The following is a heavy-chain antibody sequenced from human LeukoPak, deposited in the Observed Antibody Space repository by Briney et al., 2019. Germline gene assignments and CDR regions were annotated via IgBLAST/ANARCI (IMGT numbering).Heavy chain of an antibody. J-gene: IGHJ6*04. CDR3: ARESLGSVDPRRYSTTVSQDV. CDR2: IYRDDSS. D-gene: IGHD4-17*01. Sequence: GGSLRLSCAASGFTVTTNYMSWVRQAPGKGLEWVSVIYRDDSSYYADSVKGRFTISRDNSKNTLYLQMHSLRAEDTAVYYCARESLGSVDPRRYSTTVSQDVWGKGTTVTVSS. V-gene: IGHV3-53*01. CDR1: GFTVTTNY.